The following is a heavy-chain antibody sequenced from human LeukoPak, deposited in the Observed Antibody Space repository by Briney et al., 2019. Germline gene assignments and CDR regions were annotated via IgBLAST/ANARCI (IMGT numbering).Heavy chain of an antibody. D-gene: IGHD3-3*01. CDR2: ISWNSGSI. Sequence: GGSLRLSCAASGFTFDDYAMHWVRQAPGKGLEWVSGISWNSGSIGYADSVKGRFTISRDNAKNSLYLQMNSLRAEDMASYYCAKDIKYDFWSGPYFDYWGQGTLVTVSS. CDR1: GFTFDDYA. J-gene: IGHJ4*02. CDR3: AKDIKYDFWSGPYFDY. V-gene: IGHV3-9*03.